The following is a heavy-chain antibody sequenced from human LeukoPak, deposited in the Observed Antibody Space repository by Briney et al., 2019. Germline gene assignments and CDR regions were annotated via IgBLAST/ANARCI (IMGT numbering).Heavy chain of an antibody. D-gene: IGHD3-3*01. V-gene: IGHV1-2*02. CDR3: ARVIILRGYDFWSDYYMPFDY. CDR2: INPNSGGT. CDR1: GYTFTGYY. Sequence: GASVKVSCKASGYTFTGYYMHWVRQAPGQGLEWMGWINPNSGGTNYAQKFQGRVTMTRDTSISTAYMELSRLRSDDTAVYYCARVIILRGYDFWSDYYMPFDYWGQGTLVTVSS. J-gene: IGHJ4*02.